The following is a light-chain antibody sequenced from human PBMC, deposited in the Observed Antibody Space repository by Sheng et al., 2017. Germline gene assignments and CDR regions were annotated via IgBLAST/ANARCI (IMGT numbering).Light chain of an antibody. CDR2: GAS. CDR1: QSMSSSY. Sequence: EVVMTQSPATLSVSPGERATLSCRASQSMSSSYLAWYQQKPGQAPRLLIYGASSRATGIPDRFSGSGSGTDFTLTISSLEPEDFAVYYCQQRSNWPTFGQGTKVEIK. CDR3: QQRSNWPT. J-gene: IGKJ1*01. V-gene: IGKV3D-20*02.